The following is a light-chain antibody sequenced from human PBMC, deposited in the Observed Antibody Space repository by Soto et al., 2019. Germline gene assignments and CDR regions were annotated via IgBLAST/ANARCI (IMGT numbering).Light chain of an antibody. Sequence: QSALTQPASVSGSPGQSITISCTGVSTDVGDYNYVSWYQQHPGKAPKFLIYDVTDRASGVSNRFSASKSGNTASLTISGLQAEDEADYYCSSPRGGTSRVFGTGTKLTVL. CDR2: DVT. CDR3: SSPRGGTSRV. V-gene: IGLV2-14*03. J-gene: IGLJ1*01. CDR1: STDVGDYNY.